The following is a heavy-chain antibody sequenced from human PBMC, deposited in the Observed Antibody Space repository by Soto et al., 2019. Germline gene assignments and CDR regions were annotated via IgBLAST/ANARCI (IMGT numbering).Heavy chain of an antibody. CDR1: GFTFSSYG. Sequence: QVQLVESGGGVVQPGRSLRLSCAASGFTFSSYGMHWVRQAPGKGLEGVAVISYAGSNKYYADSVKGRFTISRDNSKNTRYLQMNSLRAEDTAVYYCAKYRAAAGTWGNWFDPWGQGTLVTVSS. V-gene: IGHV3-30*18. CDR3: AKYRAAAGTWGNWFDP. D-gene: IGHD6-13*01. CDR2: ISYAGSNK. J-gene: IGHJ5*02.